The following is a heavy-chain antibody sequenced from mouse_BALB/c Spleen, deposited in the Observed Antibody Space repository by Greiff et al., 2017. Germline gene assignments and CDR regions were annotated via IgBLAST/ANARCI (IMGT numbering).Heavy chain of an antibody. Sequence: EVKLMESGGGLVKPGGSLKLSCAASGFTFSDYYMYWVRQTPEKRLEWVATISSGGSYTYYPDSVKGRFTISRDNAKNTLYLQMSSLKSEDTAMYYCARTSSYGSSYERGYYFDYWGQGTTLTVSS. J-gene: IGHJ2*01. D-gene: IGHD1-1*01. CDR2: ISSGGSYT. V-gene: IGHV5-4*02. CDR3: ARTSSYGSSYERGYYFDY. CDR1: GFTFSDYY.